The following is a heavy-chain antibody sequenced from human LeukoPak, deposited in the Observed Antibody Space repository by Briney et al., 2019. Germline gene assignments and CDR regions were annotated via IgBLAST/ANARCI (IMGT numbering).Heavy chain of an antibody. CDR1: GGSFSNYY. Sequence: PSETLSLTCAVYGGSFSNYYWTWIRQTPGRGHEWIGESSHTGDITGYNPSLKGRATIYVDSSKKQFSLKVTSVTAADTGIYSWALCPTVMARPFNTWGRETVATV. V-gene: IGHV4-34*01. CDR3: ALCPTVMARPFNT. CDR2: SSHTGDIT. D-gene: IGHD1-1*01. J-gene: IGHJ5*02.